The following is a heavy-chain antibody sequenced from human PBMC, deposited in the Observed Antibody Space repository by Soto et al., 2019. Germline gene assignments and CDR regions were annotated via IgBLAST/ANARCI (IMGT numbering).Heavy chain of an antibody. Sequence: ASVKVSCKASGYTFTSYDINWVRQATGQGLEWMGWMNPNGGNTGYAQKFQGRVTMTRNTSISTAYMELSSLRSEDTAVYYCARGGQQLVFYGMDVWGQGTTVTVSS. J-gene: IGHJ6*02. CDR1: GYTFTSYD. D-gene: IGHD6-13*01. CDR2: MNPNGGNT. V-gene: IGHV1-8*01. CDR3: ARGGQQLVFYGMDV.